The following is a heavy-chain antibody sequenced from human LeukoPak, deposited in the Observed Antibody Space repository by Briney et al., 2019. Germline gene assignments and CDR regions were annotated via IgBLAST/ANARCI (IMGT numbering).Heavy chain of an antibody. CDR1: GGSISSYY. D-gene: IGHD2-15*01. CDR2: IYYSGST. J-gene: IGHJ4*02. Sequence: SETLSLTCTVTGGSISSYYWSWIRQPPGKGLEWIGYIYYSGSTNYNPSLKSRVTISVDTSKNQFSLKLISVTAADTAVYYCAGNIVVAPYYFDYWGQGALVTVSS. CDR3: AGNIVVAPYYFDY. V-gene: IGHV4-59*01.